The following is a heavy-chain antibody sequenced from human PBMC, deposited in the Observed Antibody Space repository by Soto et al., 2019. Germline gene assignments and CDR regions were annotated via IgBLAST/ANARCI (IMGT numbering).Heavy chain of an antibody. V-gene: IGHV3-23*01. CDR2: ISGSGGST. D-gene: IGHD6-6*01. Sequence: GGSLRLSCAASGFTFSSYVMSWVRQAPGKGLEWVSAISGSGGSTYYADSVKGRFTISRDNSKNTLYLQMNSLGAEDTAVYYCAKIGGPSDSSASDVWGQGTTVTVSS. CDR3: AKIGGPSDSSASDV. CDR1: GFTFSSYV. J-gene: IGHJ6*02.